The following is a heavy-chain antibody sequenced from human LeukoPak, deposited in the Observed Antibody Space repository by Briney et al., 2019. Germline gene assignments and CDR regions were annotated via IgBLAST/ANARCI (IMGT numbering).Heavy chain of an antibody. Sequence: ASAKVSCKASGYTFTSYGISWVRQAPGQGLEWMGWISAYNGNTNYAQKLQGRVTMTTDTSTSTAYMELRSLRSDDTAVYYCARDYNWNDRSPFDYWGQGTLVTVSS. CDR3: ARDYNWNDRSPFDY. V-gene: IGHV1-18*01. J-gene: IGHJ4*02. D-gene: IGHD1-1*01. CDR2: ISAYNGNT. CDR1: GYTFTSYG.